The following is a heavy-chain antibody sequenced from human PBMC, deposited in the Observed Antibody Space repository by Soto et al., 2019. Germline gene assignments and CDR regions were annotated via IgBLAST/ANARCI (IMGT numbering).Heavy chain of an antibody. V-gene: IGHV3-74*01. CDR2: IKGDGSYT. CDR1: GFTFNTYW. D-gene: IGHD3-22*01. J-gene: IGHJ4*02. Sequence: EVQLVESGGGLVQPGESLRLSCAAAGFTFNTYWMQWVRQAPGKGLVWVSRIKGDGSYTNYADSVKGRFTISRDNAKNTLFLQMNSLGAEDTAVYYCATGGSGYFTYWGQGTLVTVSS. CDR3: ATGGSGYFTY.